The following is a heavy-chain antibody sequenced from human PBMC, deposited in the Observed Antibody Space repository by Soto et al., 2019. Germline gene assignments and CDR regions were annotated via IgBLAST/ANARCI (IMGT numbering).Heavy chain of an antibody. CDR2: INPNSGGT. CDR3: AREAVVVPAAIRRHLAPAGGY. CDR1: GYTFTGYY. Sequence: ASVKVSCKASGYTFTGYYMHWVRQAPGQGLERMGWINPNSGGTNYAQKFQGRVTMTRDTSISTAYMELSRLRSDDTAVYYCAREAVVVPAAIRRHLAPAGGYWGQGTLVTVSS. J-gene: IGHJ4*02. V-gene: IGHV1-2*02. D-gene: IGHD2-2*01.